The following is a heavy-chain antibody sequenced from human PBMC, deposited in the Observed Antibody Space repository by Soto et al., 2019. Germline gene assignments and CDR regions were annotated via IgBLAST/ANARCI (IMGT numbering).Heavy chain of an antibody. CDR1: GGTFSSYA. CDR2: LIPIFGTP. J-gene: IGHJ4*02. D-gene: IGHD2-21*02. CDR3: ALREGNCSADCFNFYLDY. Sequence: SVKVSCKASGGTFSSYAISWVRQAPGQGLEWMGGLIPIFGTPSYAQKFQGRVTITADESTTTAYMELSSLRSEDTAVYYCALREGNCSADCFNFYLDYWRQRT. V-gene: IGHV1-69*13.